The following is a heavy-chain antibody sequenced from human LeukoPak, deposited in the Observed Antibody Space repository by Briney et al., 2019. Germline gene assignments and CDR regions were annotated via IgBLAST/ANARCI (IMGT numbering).Heavy chain of an antibody. Sequence: PGGSLRLSCAASGFTFSSYWMSWVRQALGKGLEWVANIKQDGSEKYYVDSVKGRFTISRDNAENSLYLQMNSLRAEDTAVYYCAREGRGYKVAKFDYWGQGTLVTVSS. CDR2: IKQDGSEK. CDR3: AREGRGYKVAKFDY. V-gene: IGHV3-7*01. J-gene: IGHJ4*02. CDR1: GFTFSSYW. D-gene: IGHD3-22*01.